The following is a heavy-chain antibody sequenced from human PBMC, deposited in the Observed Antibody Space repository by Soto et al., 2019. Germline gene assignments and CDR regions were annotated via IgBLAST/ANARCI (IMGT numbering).Heavy chain of an antibody. D-gene: IGHD6-13*01. V-gene: IGHV3-21*01. CDR3: ASHSTTTNFYYYMDV. CDR1: GFTFSSYS. CDR2: ISSSSSYI. J-gene: IGHJ6*03. Sequence: GGSLRLSCAASGFTFSSYSMYWVRLPPGKGLEWVSAISSSSSYIFYADSVKGRFTISRDNAENSLYLQMNSLRAEDTAVYYCASHSTTTNFYYYMDVWGKGTTVTVSS.